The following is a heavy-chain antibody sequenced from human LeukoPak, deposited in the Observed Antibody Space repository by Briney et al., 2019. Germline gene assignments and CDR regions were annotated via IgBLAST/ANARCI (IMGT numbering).Heavy chain of an antibody. CDR2: VHLSGRT. Sequence: TSETLSLTCGVSGGSISTTNWWTWVRQPPGEGLEWIGEVHLSGRTHYNHSLESRVTMSVDMSENHISLRLTSLTAADTAVYYCAREGGPYRPLDYSGQGTLVTVSS. J-gene: IGHJ4*02. CDR3: AREGGPYRPLDY. V-gene: IGHV4-4*02. CDR1: GGSISTTNW.